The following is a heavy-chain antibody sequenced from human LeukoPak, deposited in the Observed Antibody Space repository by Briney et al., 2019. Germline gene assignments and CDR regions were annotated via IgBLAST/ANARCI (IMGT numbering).Heavy chain of an antibody. CDR1: GFTFSTYA. CDR3: APRPGYCSSTSCHEGRD. V-gene: IGHV3-23*01. J-gene: IGHJ4*02. D-gene: IGHD2-2*03. Sequence: GGSLRLSCAASGFTFSTYAISWVRQAPGQGLEWVSGISGSGGSTYYADSVKGRFTISRDNSKNTLYLQMNSLRAEDTAVYYCAPRPGYCSSTSCHEGRDWGQGTLVTVSS. CDR2: ISGSGGST.